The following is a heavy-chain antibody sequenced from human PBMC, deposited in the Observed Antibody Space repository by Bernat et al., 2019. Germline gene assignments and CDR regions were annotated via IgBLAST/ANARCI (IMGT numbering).Heavy chain of an antibody. Sequence: QVQLQESGPGLVKPSETLSLTCTVSGDSVNSGSCYWSWIRQPPGKGLEWIGYVSYRGSTSYNPSLKNRVTISADTSKNQFSLKLSSVTAADTAVYYCARDNGIVGAAWYFDLWGRGTLVSVSS. CDR3: ARDNGIVGAAWYFDL. CDR1: GDSVNSGSCY. CDR2: VSYRGST. D-gene: IGHD1-26*01. J-gene: IGHJ2*01. V-gene: IGHV4-61*01.